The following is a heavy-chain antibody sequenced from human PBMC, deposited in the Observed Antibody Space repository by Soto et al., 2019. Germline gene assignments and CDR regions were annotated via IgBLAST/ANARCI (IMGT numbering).Heavy chain of an antibody. CDR1: GYTFTSYY. Sequence: GASVKVSCKASGYTFTSYYMHWVRQAPGQGLEWMGIINPSGGSTSYAQKFQGRVTMTRDTSTSTVYMELNSLKTEDTAVYYCAMEGSGPGWTWGQGTLVTVSS. J-gene: IGHJ5*02. CDR3: AMEGSGPGWT. CDR2: INPSGGST. V-gene: IGHV1-46*01. D-gene: IGHD3-10*01.